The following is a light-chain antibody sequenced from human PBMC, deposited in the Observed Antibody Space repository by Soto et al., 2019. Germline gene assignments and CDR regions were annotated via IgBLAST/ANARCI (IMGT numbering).Light chain of an antibody. CDR1: QSVSNNY. CDR3: QQYGSSGT. Sequence: ELVLTQSRVTLAPPPGERATLSCRASQSVSNNYLAWYQQKPGQAPRLLIYGASNRATGIPDRFSGSGSGTDFTLTISRLEPEDFAVYYCQQYGSSGTFGQGTKVDIK. CDR2: GAS. J-gene: IGKJ1*01. V-gene: IGKV3-20*01.